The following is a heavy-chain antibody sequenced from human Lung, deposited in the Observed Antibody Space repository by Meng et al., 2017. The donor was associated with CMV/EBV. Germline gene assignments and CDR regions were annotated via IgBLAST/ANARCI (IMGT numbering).Heavy chain of an antibody. CDR3: AHTLVGFTILGVVISYDY. Sequence: SGXXLVXPTQTLTLTCTFSWFXLSTSGVGVGWTRQPPGKALEWLALIYRNDDKRYNPSLKSRLTITKDTSKNQVVLTMTNMDPLDTATNYCAHTLVGFTILGVVISYDYWXQGTLVTVSS. CDR2: IYRNDDK. D-gene: IGHD3-3*01. V-gene: IGHV2-5*01. J-gene: IGHJ4*02. CDR1: WFXLSTSGVG.